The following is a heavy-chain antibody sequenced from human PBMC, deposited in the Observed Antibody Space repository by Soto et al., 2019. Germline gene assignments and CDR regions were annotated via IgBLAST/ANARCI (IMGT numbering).Heavy chain of an antibody. V-gene: IGHV4-31*03. D-gene: IGHD3-3*01. CDR3: ARGYGVDDAFDI. CDR2: IYYSGST. CDR1: GDSINSGGYY. Sequence: QVQLQESGPGLVKPSQTLSLTCIVSGDSINSGGYYWSWIRQHPGKGLEWIGYIYYSGSTYYNPSLKSRVTISVDTSKNQFSLKLSSVTAADTAVYFCARGYGVDDAFDIWGQGTMVTVSS. J-gene: IGHJ3*02.